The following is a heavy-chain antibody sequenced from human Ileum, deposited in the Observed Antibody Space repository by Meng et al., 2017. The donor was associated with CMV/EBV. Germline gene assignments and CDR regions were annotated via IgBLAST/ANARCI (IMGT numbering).Heavy chain of an antibody. D-gene: IGHD2-2*02. CDR2: IYTSGST. Sequence: GESLKISCAASGFTVSTNYMSWVRQAPGMGLEWVSVIYTSGSTHYADSVEGRFTISRDNSWNTLYLQMNNLRAEDTAVYYCAGYRREGYCSSTSCYTPYYFDYWGQGTLVTVSS. CDR3: AGYRREGYCSSTSCYTPYYFDY. V-gene: IGHV3-53*01. CDR1: GFTVSTNY. J-gene: IGHJ4*02.